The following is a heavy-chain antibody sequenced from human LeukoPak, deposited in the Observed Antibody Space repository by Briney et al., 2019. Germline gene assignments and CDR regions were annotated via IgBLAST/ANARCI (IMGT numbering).Heavy chain of an antibody. D-gene: IGHD1-26*01. J-gene: IGHJ4*02. CDR3: ARDEPSGSVIDY. CDR2: ISSSGRTQ. V-gene: IGHV3-48*03. CDR1: GFTFSSYE. Sequence: GGSLRLSCAASGFTFSSYEMNWVRQAPGKGLEWVSYISSSGRTQYYADSVKGRFTISRDNAKNTLFLQMNSLTGEDTAVYYCARDEPSGSVIDYWGQGALVTVSS.